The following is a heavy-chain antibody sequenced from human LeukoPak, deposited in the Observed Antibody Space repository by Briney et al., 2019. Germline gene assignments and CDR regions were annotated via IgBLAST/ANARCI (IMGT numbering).Heavy chain of an antibody. D-gene: IGHD3-3*01. J-gene: IGHJ4*02. Sequence: PGGSLRLSCAASGFTFNNYAMSWVRQAPGKGLEWVSTVSGSGAIAYYTDSDKGRFTISRDNSKNTLYLQMNSLRAVDTAVYYCARDQSGYYSYWGQGTLVTVSS. V-gene: IGHV3-23*01. CDR3: ARDQSGYYSY. CDR1: GFTFNNYA. CDR2: VSGSGAIA.